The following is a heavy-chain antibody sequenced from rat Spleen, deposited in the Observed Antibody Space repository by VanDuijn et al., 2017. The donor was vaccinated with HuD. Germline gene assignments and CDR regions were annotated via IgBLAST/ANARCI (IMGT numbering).Heavy chain of an antibody. J-gene: IGHJ1*01. CDR2: IWSGGST. V-gene: IGHV2-4*01. Sequence: QVQLKESGPGLVQPSQTLSLTCTVSGFSLTNYGVSWVRQPPGKGLEWRGAIWSGGSTDNSSALKSRLSISRDITKSQVFLKMNSLQTEDTATYYCARESYGGYSAPYWYFDFWGPGTMVTVSS. D-gene: IGHD1-11*01. CDR3: ARESYGGYSAPYWYFDF. CDR1: GFSLTNYG.